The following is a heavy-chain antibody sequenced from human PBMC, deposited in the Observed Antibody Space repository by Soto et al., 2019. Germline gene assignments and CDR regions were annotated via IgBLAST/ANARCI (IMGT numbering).Heavy chain of an antibody. J-gene: IGHJ4*02. V-gene: IGHV4-39*01. D-gene: IGHD6-13*01. CDR3: ARAQLPGIAAADHCPFDYFDY. CDR2: IYYSGST. CDR1: GGSISSSSYY. Sequence: QLQLQESGPGLVKPSETLSLTCTVSGGSISSSSYYWGWIRQPPGKGLEWIGSIYYSGSTYYNPSLKSRVTISVDTSKNQFSLKLSSVTAADTAVYYCARAQLPGIAAADHCPFDYFDYWGQGTLVTVSS.